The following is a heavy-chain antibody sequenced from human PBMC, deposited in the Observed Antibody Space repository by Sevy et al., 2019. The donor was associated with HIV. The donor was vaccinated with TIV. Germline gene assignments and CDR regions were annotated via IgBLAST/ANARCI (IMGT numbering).Heavy chain of an antibody. D-gene: IGHD6-19*01. V-gene: IGHV3-30-3*01. J-gene: IGHJ4*02. CDR3: ARGRWGVVAGTGYFDY. CDR1: GFTFSGYA. Sequence: GGSLRLSCAASGFTFSGYAMHWVRQAPGKGLEWVAVISFDGSNKYYADSVKGRFTISRDNSKNTLYLQMNSLRVEDTAVYYCARGRWGVVAGTGYFDYWGQGTLVTVSS. CDR2: ISFDGSNK.